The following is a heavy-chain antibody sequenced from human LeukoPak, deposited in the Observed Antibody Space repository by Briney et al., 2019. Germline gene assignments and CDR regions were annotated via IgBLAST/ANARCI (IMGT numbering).Heavy chain of an antibody. CDR3: ARQNDFRLDY. CDR2: IYPGDSDT. Sequence: GESLKISCKGSGYTFSSYWIGWVRQMPGKGLEWMGIIYPGDSDTRYSPSLQGQVTISVDTSIGTAYLQWSSLKASDTAIYYCARQNDFRLDYWGQGTLAAVSS. J-gene: IGHJ4*02. V-gene: IGHV5-51*01. CDR1: GYTFSSYW. D-gene: IGHD3-3*01.